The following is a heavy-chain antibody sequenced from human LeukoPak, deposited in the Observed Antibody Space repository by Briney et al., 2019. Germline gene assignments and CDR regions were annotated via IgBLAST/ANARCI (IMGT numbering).Heavy chain of an antibody. Sequence: GESLKISCKGSGYSFTSYWIGWVRQMPGKGLEWMGIIYPGDSDTRYSPSFQGQVTISADKSISTAYLQWRSLKASDTAMYYCARQWYYYDSSGYYLGDWFDPWGQGTLVTVSS. CDR2: IYPGDSDT. CDR1: GYSFTSYW. D-gene: IGHD3-22*01. V-gene: IGHV5-51*01. CDR3: ARQWYYYDSSGYYLGDWFDP. J-gene: IGHJ5*02.